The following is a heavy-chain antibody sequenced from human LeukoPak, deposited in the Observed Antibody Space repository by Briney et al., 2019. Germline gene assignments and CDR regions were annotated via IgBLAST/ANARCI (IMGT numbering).Heavy chain of an antibody. V-gene: IGHV2-5*02. CDR1: GFSLSTSGVG. CDR3: AHRTYYYDSSGYYYPSYFDY. D-gene: IGHD3-22*01. J-gene: IGHJ4*02. CDR2: IYWDDDK. Sequence: SGPTLVNPTQTLTLTCTFSGFSLSTSGVGVGWIRQPPGKALEWLALIYWDDDKRYSPSLKSRLTIPKDTSKNQVVLTMTNMDPVDTATYYCAHRTYYYDSSGYYYPSYFDYWGQGTLVTVSS.